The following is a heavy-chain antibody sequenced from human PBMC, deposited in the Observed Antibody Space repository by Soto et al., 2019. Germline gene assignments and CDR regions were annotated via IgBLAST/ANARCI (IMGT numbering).Heavy chain of an antibody. Sequence: GGSLRLSCAASGFTFSSYGMHWVRQAPGKGLEWVAVISYDGSNKYYADSVKGRFTISRDNSKNTLYLQMNSLRAEDTAVYYCANTGYKGFNYGDYVLPWLNYYYGMDVWGQGTTVTVSS. V-gene: IGHV3-30*18. J-gene: IGHJ6*02. CDR2: ISYDGSNK. CDR1: GFTFSSYG. D-gene: IGHD4-17*01. CDR3: ANTGYKGFNYGDYVLPWLNYYYGMDV.